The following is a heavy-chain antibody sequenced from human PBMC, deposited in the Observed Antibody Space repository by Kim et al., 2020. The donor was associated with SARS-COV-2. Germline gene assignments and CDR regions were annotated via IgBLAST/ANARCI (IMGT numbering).Heavy chain of an antibody. D-gene: IGHD2-21*02. Sequence: SETLSLTCTVSGGSISSGTNYWAWIRHFPGKGLDWIGHIDFSGSTFYNSTLKSRLTLSVDISKNQFSLDPFSVTAADTAMYYCTRVSLSDRRFSYYAMDV. CDR3: TRVSLSDRRFSYYAMDV. J-gene: IGHJ6*01. V-gene: IGHV4-31*03. CDR2: IDFSGST. CDR1: GGSISSGTNY.